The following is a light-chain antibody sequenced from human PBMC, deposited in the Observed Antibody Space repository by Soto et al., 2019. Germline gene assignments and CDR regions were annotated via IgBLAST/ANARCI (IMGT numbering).Light chain of an antibody. V-gene: IGLV2-14*01. CDR2: EVT. Sequence: QSVLTQPASVSGSPEQSITISCTGTSSDVGGYNYVCWYKQHPGKAPQLMIYEVTNRPSGVSDRFSGSKSGNTASLTISGLQAEDEADYYCSSYTSSSTLYVFGTGTKVTVL. CDR3: SSYTSSSTLYV. CDR1: SSDVGGYNY. J-gene: IGLJ1*01.